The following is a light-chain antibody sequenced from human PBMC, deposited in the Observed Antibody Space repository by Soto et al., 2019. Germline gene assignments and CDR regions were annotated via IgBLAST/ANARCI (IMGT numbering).Light chain of an antibody. V-gene: IGKV3-20*01. CDR1: QSVSSSY. CDR2: GAS. Sequence: EIVLTQSPGTLSLSPGERATLSCRASQSVSSSYLAWYQQKPGQAPRLLIYGASSRATGIPDRFSGSGSGTAFTITISRLEPEDFAVYYCQQYGSSITFGQGTRLEIK. J-gene: IGKJ5*01. CDR3: QQYGSSIT.